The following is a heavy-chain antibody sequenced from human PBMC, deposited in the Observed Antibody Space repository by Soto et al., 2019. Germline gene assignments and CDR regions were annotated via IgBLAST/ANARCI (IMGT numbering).Heavy chain of an antibody. CDR3: ARGARWGSSSLVEDYYYYYGMDV. CDR2: IIPIFVTA. J-gene: IGHJ6*02. D-gene: IGHD6-6*01. CDR1: GGTFSSYA. Sequence: SVKVSCKASGGTFSSYAISWVRQAPGQGLEWMGGIIPIFVTAKYAQKFQGRVTITADESTSTAYMELSSLRSEDTAVYYCARGARWGSSSLVEDYYYYYGMDVWGQGTTVAVS. V-gene: IGHV1-69*13.